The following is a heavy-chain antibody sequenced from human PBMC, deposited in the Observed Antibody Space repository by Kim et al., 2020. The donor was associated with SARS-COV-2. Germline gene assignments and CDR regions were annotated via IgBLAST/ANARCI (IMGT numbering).Heavy chain of an antibody. V-gene: IGHV1-2*02. CDR1: GYTFTGYY. CDR2: INPNSGGT. D-gene: IGHD1-7*01. J-gene: IGHJ5*02. CDR3: ARDGGWNYAVGWFDP. Sequence: ASVKVSCKASGYTFTGYYMHWVRQAPGQGLEWMGWINPNSGGTNYAQKFQGRVTMTRDTSISTAYMELSRLRSDDTAVYYCARDGGWNYAVGWFDPWGQGTLVTVSS.